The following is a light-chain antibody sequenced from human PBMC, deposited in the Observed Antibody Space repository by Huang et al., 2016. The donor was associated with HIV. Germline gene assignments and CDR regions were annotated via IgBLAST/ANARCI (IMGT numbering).Light chain of an antibody. V-gene: IGKV1-5*01. J-gene: IGKJ2*01. CDR3: QQYNSYPYT. CDR2: DAS. Sequence: DIQMTQSPSTLSASVGDRVTITCRASQSISSWLAWYQQKPGKVPKLLIYDASSLESGFPSRFSGSGYGTEFTLTISSLQPDNFATYYCQQYNSYPYTFGQGTKLEIK. CDR1: QSISSW.